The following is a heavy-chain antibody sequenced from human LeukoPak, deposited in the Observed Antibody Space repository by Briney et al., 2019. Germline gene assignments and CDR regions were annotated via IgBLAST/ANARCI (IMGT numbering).Heavy chain of an antibody. V-gene: IGHV3-23*01. CDR2: MSNSGGST. D-gene: IGHD3-9*01. CDR3: AKVSHYDILTGYSSFDY. Sequence: PGGSLRLSCAASGFTFSSYAMSWVRQARGKGLEWVSTMSNSGGSTYYADSVKGRFTISRDNSKNTLHLQMNSLRAEDTAVYYCAKVSHYDILTGYSSFDYWGQGALVTVSS. J-gene: IGHJ4*02. CDR1: GFTFSSYA.